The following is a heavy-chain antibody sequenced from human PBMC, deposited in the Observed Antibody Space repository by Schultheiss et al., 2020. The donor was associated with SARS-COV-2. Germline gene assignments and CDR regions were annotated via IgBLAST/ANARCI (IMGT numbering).Heavy chain of an antibody. CDR3: ARTNLGYCSSTSCYPGSDYYYMDV. V-gene: IGHV4-59*01. Sequence: GSLRLSCTVSGGSISSYYWSWIRQPPGKGLEWIGYIYYSGSTNYNPSLKSRVTISVDTSKNQFSLKLSSVTAADTAVYYCARTNLGYCSSTSCYPGSDYYYMDVWGKGTTVTVSS. CDR1: GGSISSYY. D-gene: IGHD2-2*01. J-gene: IGHJ6*03. CDR2: IYYSGST.